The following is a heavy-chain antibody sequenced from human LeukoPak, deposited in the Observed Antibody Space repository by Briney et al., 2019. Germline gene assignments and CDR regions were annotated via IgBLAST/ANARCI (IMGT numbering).Heavy chain of an antibody. Sequence: PGGSLRLSCAASGFTFDDYAMHWVRQAPGQGLEWVSSIYWNSGIITYADSVRGRFTISRDNADNSIFLQMDSLRPEDTALYYCTKEETKYTFGNAFDYWGQGTLVTVSS. V-gene: IGHV3-9*01. CDR1: GFTFDDYA. CDR2: IYWNSGII. D-gene: IGHD4-23*01. CDR3: TKEETKYTFGNAFDY. J-gene: IGHJ4*02.